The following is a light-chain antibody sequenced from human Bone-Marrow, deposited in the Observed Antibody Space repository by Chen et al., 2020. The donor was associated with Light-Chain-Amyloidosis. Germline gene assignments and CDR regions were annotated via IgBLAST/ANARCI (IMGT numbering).Light chain of an antibody. CDR2: EVS. Sequence: QSALTQPPSVSGSPGQSVTISCTGSSSDVGRYNRVSWFQQPPGAAPKLIIFEVSDRPSDVPDRFSGSKSGNTASLTISGLQAEDEADYYCSSSTTSSTYVFGTGTKVTVL. J-gene: IGLJ1*01. CDR1: SSDVGRYNR. V-gene: IGLV2-18*02. CDR3: SSSTTSSTYV.